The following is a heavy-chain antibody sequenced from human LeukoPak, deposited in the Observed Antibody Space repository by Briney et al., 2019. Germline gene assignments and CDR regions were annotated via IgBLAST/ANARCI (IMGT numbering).Heavy chain of an antibody. Sequence: SETLSLTCTASGGSISSSSYYWGWIRQPPGKGLEWIGSIYYSGSTYYNPSLKSRVTISVDTSKNQFSLKLSSVTAADTAVYYCARQTVTRSGSRYFDYWGQGTLVTVSS. CDR1: GGSISSSSYY. CDR2: IYYSGST. J-gene: IGHJ4*02. D-gene: IGHD6-19*01. V-gene: IGHV4-39*01. CDR3: ARQTVTRSGSRYFDY.